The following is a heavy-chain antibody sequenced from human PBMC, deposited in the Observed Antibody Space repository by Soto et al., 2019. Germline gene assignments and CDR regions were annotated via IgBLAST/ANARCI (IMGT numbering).Heavy chain of an antibody. D-gene: IGHD1-26*01. Sequence: PGGSLRLSCAASGFTFSSYAMSWVRQATGKGLEWVSAISGSGGSTYYADSVKGRFTISRDNSKNTLYLQMNSLRAEDTAVYYCAKEPLRWELSYYFDYWGQGTLVTVSS. V-gene: IGHV3-23*01. CDR3: AKEPLRWELSYYFDY. J-gene: IGHJ4*02. CDR1: GFTFSSYA. CDR2: ISGSGGST.